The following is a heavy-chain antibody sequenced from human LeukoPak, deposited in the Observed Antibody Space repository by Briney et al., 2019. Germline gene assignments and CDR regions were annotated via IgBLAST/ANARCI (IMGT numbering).Heavy chain of an antibody. Sequence: TPSETLSLTCTVSGGSISSSSYYWAWMRQPPGKGLEWIGSVYHTGSTHYNTSLKSRVTVSVDTSKNQFSLKLTYVTAADTAVYYCAREGNSLNWFDPWGQGTLVTASS. V-gene: IGHV4-39*07. J-gene: IGHJ5*02. CDR3: AREGNSLNWFDP. D-gene: IGHD2/OR15-2a*01. CDR2: VYHTGST. CDR1: GGSISSSSYY.